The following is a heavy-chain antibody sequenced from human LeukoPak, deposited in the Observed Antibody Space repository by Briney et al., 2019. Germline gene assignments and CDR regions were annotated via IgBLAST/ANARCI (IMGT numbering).Heavy chain of an antibody. Sequence: GGSLRLSCAASGFTFSSYAMSWVRQAPGKGLEWVSAINGSGGSTYYADSVKGRFTISRDNSKNTLYLQMNSLRAEDTAVYYCARAAADYSSGWYVGYYFDYWGQGTLVTVSS. CDR1: GFTFSSYA. D-gene: IGHD6-19*01. J-gene: IGHJ4*02. V-gene: IGHV3-23*01. CDR2: INGSGGST. CDR3: ARAAADYSSGWYVGYYFDY.